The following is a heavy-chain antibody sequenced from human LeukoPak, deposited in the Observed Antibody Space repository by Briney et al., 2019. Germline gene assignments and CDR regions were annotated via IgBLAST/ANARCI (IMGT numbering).Heavy chain of an antibody. V-gene: IGHV3-11*01. Sequence: GGSLRLSCAASGFTFSSYDMHWVRQATGKGLEWVSYISSSGSTIYYADSVKGRFTISRDNAKNSLYLQMNSLRAEDTAVYYCARERLRGGYYSDFDYWGQGTLVTVSS. CDR2: ISSSGSTI. CDR3: ARERLRGGYYSDFDY. J-gene: IGHJ4*02. CDR1: GFTFSSYD. D-gene: IGHD3-3*01.